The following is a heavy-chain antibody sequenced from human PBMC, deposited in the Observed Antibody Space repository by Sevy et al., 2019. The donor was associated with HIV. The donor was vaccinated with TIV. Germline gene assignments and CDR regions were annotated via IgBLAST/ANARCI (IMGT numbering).Heavy chain of an antibody. Sequence: GGSLRLSCAASGFTFSSYGMHWVRQAPGKGLEWVAVIWYDGSNKYDADSVKGRFTISRDNSKNTLYLQMNSLRAEDTAVYYCARDRRLVSEILLDYWGQGTLVTVSS. J-gene: IGHJ4*02. CDR2: IWYDGSNK. D-gene: IGHD6-19*01. CDR1: GFTFSSYG. V-gene: IGHV3-33*01. CDR3: ARDRRLVSEILLDY.